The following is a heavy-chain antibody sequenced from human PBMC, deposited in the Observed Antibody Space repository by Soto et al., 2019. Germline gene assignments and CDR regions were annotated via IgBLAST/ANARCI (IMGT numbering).Heavy chain of an antibody. Sequence: QVQLQESGPGLVKPSQTLSLTCTVSVASISSGGYYWSWIRQHPGEGLEWIGYIYYSGSTSYNPSRKSRVTISVDTSKNQFSLKRSSVTDADTAVYYCARESKYDTSGYPPWFAPWGQGTLVTVSS. D-gene: IGHD3-22*01. V-gene: IGHV4-31*03. CDR3: ARESKYDTSGYPPWFAP. CDR2: IYYSGST. J-gene: IGHJ5*02. CDR1: VASISSGGYY.